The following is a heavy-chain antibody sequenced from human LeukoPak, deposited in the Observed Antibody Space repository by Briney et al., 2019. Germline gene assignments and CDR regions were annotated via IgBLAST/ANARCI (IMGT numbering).Heavy chain of an antibody. D-gene: IGHD5-18*01. J-gene: IGHJ4*02. CDR3: TRRAYSDGYVDY. V-gene: IGHV3-49*03. CDR2: IRSKAYGGTT. CDR1: GFTFGDYA. Sequence: PGGSLRLSCTASGFTFGDYAMSWFRQAPGKGLEWVGFIRSKAYGGTTQYAASVKGRFTIPRDDSESIAYLQMNSLKTEDTAVYYCTRRAYSDGYVDYWGQGTLVTVSS.